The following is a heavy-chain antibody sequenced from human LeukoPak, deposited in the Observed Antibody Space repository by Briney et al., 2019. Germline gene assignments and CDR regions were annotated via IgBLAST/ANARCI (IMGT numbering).Heavy chain of an antibody. CDR1: GYTFTSYY. CDR2: INPSGGST. V-gene: IGHV1-46*01. D-gene: IGHD2-2*01. J-gene: IGHJ4*02. CDR3: ARDHEVVVPADPGNY. Sequence: ASVKVSCKASGYTFTSYYMHWVRQAPGQGLEWMGIINPSGGSTSYAQKFQGRVTMTRDTSTSTVYMELSSLRSEDTAVYYCARDHEVVVPADPGNYWGQGTLVTVYS.